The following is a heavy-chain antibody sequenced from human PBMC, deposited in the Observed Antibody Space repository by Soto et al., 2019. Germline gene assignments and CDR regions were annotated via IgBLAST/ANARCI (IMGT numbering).Heavy chain of an antibody. J-gene: IGHJ5*02. V-gene: IGHV3-48*02. D-gene: IGHD3-10*01. CDR1: GFAFSSYS. Sequence: EVQLVESGGGLVQPGGSLRLSCAASGFAFSSYSMNWVRQAPGKGLEWVSYISSSSSTIYYADSVKGRFTISRDNAKNSLYLQMYSLRDEDTAVYYCAREITMVRGASYNWFDPWGQGTLVTVSS. CDR2: ISSSSSTI. CDR3: AREITMVRGASYNWFDP.